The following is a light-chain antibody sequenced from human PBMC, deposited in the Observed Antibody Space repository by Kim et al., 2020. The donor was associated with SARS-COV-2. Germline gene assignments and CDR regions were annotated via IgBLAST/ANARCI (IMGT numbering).Light chain of an antibody. Sequence: APGKTDRITCGGNNIGSKSVHWYQQTPGQAPVLVIYYDSDRPSGIPERFSGSNSGNTATLTISRVEAGDEADYYCQVWDSSSDHVVFGGGTQLTVL. CDR3: QVWDSSSDHVV. V-gene: IGLV3-21*04. CDR2: YDS. CDR1: NIGSKS. J-gene: IGLJ2*01.